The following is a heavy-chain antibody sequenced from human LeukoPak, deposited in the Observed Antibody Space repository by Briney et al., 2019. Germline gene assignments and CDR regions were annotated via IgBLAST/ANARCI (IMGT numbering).Heavy chain of an antibody. Sequence: ASVKISCKASGYTFTSYGISWVRQAPGQGLKWMGWINPNSGGTNYAQKFQGRVTMTRDTSISTAYMELSRLRSDDTAVYYCVRDDSYYGSGTYNGMDVWGQGTTVTV. J-gene: IGHJ6*02. V-gene: IGHV1-2*02. CDR3: VRDDSYYGSGTYNGMDV. CDR2: INPNSGGT. CDR1: GYTFTSYG. D-gene: IGHD3-10*01.